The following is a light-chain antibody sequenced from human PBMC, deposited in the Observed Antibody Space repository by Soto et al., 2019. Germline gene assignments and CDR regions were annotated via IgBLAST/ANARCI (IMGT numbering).Light chain of an antibody. CDR2: SAT. V-gene: IGKV1-39*01. CDR1: QSIASF. Sequence: DIQMTQSPSSLSASVGDRITITCRPSQSIASFLNWYQQKPGKAPRLLIYSATNLYSGVPSRFSGSDAVTDFTLTISSLQPEDFAVYYCQQYGSSPWTFGQGTKVDIK. CDR3: QQYGSSPWT. J-gene: IGKJ1*01.